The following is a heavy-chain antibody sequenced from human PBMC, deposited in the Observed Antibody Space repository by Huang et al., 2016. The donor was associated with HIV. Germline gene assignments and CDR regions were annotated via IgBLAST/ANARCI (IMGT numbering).Heavy chain of an antibody. CDR3: ATKTAGMDI. CDR2: IKQDESEK. CDR1: TFTFGAYW. V-gene: IGHV3-7*01. D-gene: IGHD1-7*01. Sequence: VESGGRSVQPGGSIKLSCVGSTFTFGAYWMSWVRQPPGKWLKWVANIKQDESEKEYGDSGKGRFNSSRYKARKVLFLEMDDLRVEDTAIYFCATKTAGMDIWGQGTTVTVSS. J-gene: IGHJ6*02.